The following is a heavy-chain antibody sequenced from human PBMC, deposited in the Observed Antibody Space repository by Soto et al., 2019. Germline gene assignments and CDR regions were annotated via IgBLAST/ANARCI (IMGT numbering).Heavy chain of an antibody. CDR1: GYTFTSYG. CDR2: ISAYNGNT. J-gene: IGHJ4*02. V-gene: IGHV1-18*01. Sequence: ASVKVSCKASGYTFTSYGISWVRQAPGQGLEWMGWISAYNGNTNYAQKLQGRVTMTTDTSTSTAYMELRSLRSDDTAVYYCARDRAAYYDFWSGYPSFDYWGQGTLVTVSS. D-gene: IGHD3-3*01. CDR3: ARDRAAYYDFWSGYPSFDY.